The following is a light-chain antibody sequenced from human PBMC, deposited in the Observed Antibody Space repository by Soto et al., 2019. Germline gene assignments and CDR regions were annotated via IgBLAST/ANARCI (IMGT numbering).Light chain of an antibody. CDR2: KAS. V-gene: IGKV1-5*03. CDR3: QQYNTYRT. Sequence: DIQMTQSPSTLSVSVGDRVTITCRASQRISSWLAWYQQKPGKAPKLLIYKASNLESGVPSRFSGSGSGTEFNLTISSLQPDDFATYYCQQYNTYRTFGQGTKVEIK. J-gene: IGKJ1*01. CDR1: QRISSW.